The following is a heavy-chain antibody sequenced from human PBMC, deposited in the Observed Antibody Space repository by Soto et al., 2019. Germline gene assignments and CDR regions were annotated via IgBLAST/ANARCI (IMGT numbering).Heavy chain of an antibody. CDR2: ISDNGGNT. CDR3: AKPDPVGYYMDV. CDR1: GFTFSSYA. Sequence: GGSLRLSCAASGFTFSSYAMNWVRQAPGKGLEWVSDISDNGGNTYYADSVKGRFTISRDNSKNTLYLQMNSLRAEDTAVHYCAKPDPVGYYMDVWGKGTTVTVSS. J-gene: IGHJ6*03. D-gene: IGHD1-26*01. V-gene: IGHV3-23*01.